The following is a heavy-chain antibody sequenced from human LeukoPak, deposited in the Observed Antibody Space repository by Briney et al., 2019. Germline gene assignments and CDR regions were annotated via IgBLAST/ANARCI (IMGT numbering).Heavy chain of an antibody. CDR3: ARVPQARGVLWYSSSWYYFDY. J-gene: IGHJ4*02. V-gene: IGHV1-18*01. D-gene: IGHD6-13*01. CDR1: GYTFTSYG. CDR2: ISAYNGNT. Sequence: ASVKVSCKASGYTFTSYGISWVRQAPGQGLEWMGWISAYNGNTNYAQKLQGRVTMTTDTSTSTAYMDLRSLRSDDTAVYYCARVPQARGVLWYSSSWYYFDYWGQGTLVTVSS.